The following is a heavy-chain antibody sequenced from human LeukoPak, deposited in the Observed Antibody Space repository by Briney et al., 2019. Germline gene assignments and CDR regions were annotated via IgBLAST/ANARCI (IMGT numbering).Heavy chain of an antibody. CDR1: GYTFTGYY. Sequence: GASVEVSCKASGYTFTGYYIHWVRQAHGQGLEWMGWINPDSGGTNYAQKFQGRVTMTRDTSITTVYMDLSRLTSDDTAVYYCVREGWVGSSWPSLWYWGQGTLVTVSS. V-gene: IGHV1-2*02. CDR2: INPDSGGT. CDR3: VREGWVGSSWPSLWY. D-gene: IGHD6-13*01. J-gene: IGHJ4*02.